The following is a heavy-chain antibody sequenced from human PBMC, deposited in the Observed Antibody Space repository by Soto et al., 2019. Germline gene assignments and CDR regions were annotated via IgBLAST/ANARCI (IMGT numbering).Heavy chain of an antibody. J-gene: IGHJ4*02. D-gene: IGHD4-17*01. Sequence: SETLSLTCTVSGGSISSSSYYWGWIRQPPGKGLEWIGSIYYSGSTYYNPSLKSRVTISVDTSKNQFSLKLSSVTAADTAVYYCGVHYGDYGQFDYWGQGTLVT. CDR3: GVHYGDYGQFDY. CDR2: IYYSGST. V-gene: IGHV4-39*01. CDR1: GGSISSSSYY.